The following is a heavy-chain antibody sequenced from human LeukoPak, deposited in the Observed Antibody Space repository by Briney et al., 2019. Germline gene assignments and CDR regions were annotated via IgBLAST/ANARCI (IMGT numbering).Heavy chain of an antibody. Sequence: ASVKVSCKASGYTFTGYYMHWVRQAPGQGLEWMGIINPSGGSTSYAEKFQGRVTMTRDTSTSTVYMELSSLRSEDTAVYYCARGPYYYDSSGYWIDYWGQGTLVTVSS. CDR1: GYTFTGYY. CDR2: INPSGGST. D-gene: IGHD3-22*01. CDR3: ARGPYYYDSSGYWIDY. J-gene: IGHJ4*02. V-gene: IGHV1-46*01.